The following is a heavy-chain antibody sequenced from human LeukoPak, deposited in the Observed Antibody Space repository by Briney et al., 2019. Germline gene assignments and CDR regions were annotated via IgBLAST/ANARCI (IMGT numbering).Heavy chain of an antibody. Sequence: PSETLSLTCTVSGGSISSSSYYWGWIRQPPGKGLEWVSAISSSGGSRYYADSVKGRFTISRDNSKNTLYLQMNTLRAEDTALYYCAKDTSLMGYSCDVWGRGTLVTVSS. D-gene: IGHD2-8*01. J-gene: IGHJ4*02. CDR1: GGSISSSSYY. CDR3: AKDTSLMGYSCDV. CDR2: ISSSGGSR. V-gene: IGHV3-23*01.